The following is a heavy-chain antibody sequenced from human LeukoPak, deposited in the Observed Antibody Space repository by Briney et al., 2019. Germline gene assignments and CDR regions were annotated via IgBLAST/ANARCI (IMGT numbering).Heavy chain of an antibody. J-gene: IGHJ3*02. CDR3: ARRGGTSGWGAFDI. CDR2: IDKSGDGA. D-gene: IGHD2-2*01. CDR1: GFTVSSNH. Sequence: GGSLRLSCAASGFTVSSNHMNWVRQPPGKGLDWVSSIDKSGDGAFYADSVKGRFTISRDNSKNTLYLQMNSLRREDTAVYYCARRGGTSGWGAFDIWGQGTMVTVSS. V-gene: IGHV3-53*01.